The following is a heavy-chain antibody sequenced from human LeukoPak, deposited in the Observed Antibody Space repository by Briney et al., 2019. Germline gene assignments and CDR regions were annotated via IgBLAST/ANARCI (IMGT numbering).Heavy chain of an antibody. V-gene: IGHV3-74*01. CDR3: ARETSGSSDY. D-gene: IGHD3-22*01. Sequence: GGSLRLSCAASGFTSSSYWMHWVRQAPGKGLVWVSRVNSDGSSTGYADSVKGRFTISRDNAKNTLYLQLNSLRAEDTALYYCARETSGSSDYWGQGTLVTVSS. J-gene: IGHJ4*02. CDR2: VNSDGSST. CDR1: GFTSSSYW.